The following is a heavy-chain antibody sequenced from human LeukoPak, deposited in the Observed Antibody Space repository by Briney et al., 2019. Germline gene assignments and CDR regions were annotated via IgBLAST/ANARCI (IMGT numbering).Heavy chain of an antibody. J-gene: IGHJ4*02. D-gene: IGHD3-22*01. CDR1: GFTFSTYG. V-gene: IGHV3-30*02. CDR2: IRYVGINK. Sequence: GGSLRLSCAASGFTFSTYGMHWVRQAPGKGLEWVSFIRYVGINKYYADSVKGRFTISRDNAKNSLYLQMNSLRAEDTAVYYCARDLRSSGYYAFDYWGQGTLVTVSS. CDR3: ARDLRSSGYYAFDY.